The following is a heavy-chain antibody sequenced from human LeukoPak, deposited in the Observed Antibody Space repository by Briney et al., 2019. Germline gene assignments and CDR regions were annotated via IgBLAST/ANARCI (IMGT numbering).Heavy chain of an antibody. V-gene: IGHV5-51*01. CDR2: VHPGDSAT. CDR3: ARHSGTYVFEY. CDR1: GYGFTTYW. D-gene: IGHD3-16*01. Sequence: GESLKISCKGSGYGFTTYWIGWVRQMPGKGLEWMGSVHPGDSATRYSPSFQGQVTISADKSIITAYLQWSSLKASDTAMYYCARHSGTYVFEYWGQGGLVTVSS. J-gene: IGHJ4*02.